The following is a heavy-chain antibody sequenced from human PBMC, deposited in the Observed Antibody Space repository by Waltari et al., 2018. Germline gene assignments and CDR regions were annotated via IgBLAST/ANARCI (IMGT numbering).Heavy chain of an antibody. D-gene: IGHD5-12*01. V-gene: IGHV1-69*12. CDR1: GGTFSSYA. Sequence: QVQLVQSGAEVKKPGSSVKVSCKASGGTFSSYAISWVRQAPGQGLEWMGGIIPICGTANDAQKCQGRVTITADESTSTAYMELSSLRSEDTAVYYCASSDVATTMDYYYMDVWGKGTTVTVSS. CDR2: IIPICGTA. J-gene: IGHJ6*03. CDR3: ASSDVATTMDYYYMDV.